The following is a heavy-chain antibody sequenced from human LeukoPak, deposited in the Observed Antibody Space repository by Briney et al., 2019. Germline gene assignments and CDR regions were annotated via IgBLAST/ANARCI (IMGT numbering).Heavy chain of an antibody. Sequence: QPGGSLRLSCAASGFTFSSYAMHWVRQAPGKGLEWVAVISYDGSNKYYADSVKGRFTISRDNSKNTLYLQMNSLRAEDTAVYYCARVSDYGDHGDYWGQGTLVTVSS. V-gene: IGHV3-30-3*01. D-gene: IGHD4-17*01. J-gene: IGHJ4*02. CDR3: ARVSDYGDHGDY. CDR1: GFTFSSYA. CDR2: ISYDGSNK.